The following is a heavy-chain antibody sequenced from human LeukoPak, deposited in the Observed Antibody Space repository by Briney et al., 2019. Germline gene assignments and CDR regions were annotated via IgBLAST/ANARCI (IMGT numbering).Heavy chain of an antibody. CDR2: ISSSSSYI. CDR1: GFTFSSYS. Sequence: GGSLRLSCAASGFTFSSYSMNWVRQGPGKGLEWVSSISSSSSYIYYADSVKGRFTNSRDNAKNSLYLQMNSLRAEDTAVYYCARAYSGTHTPWGQGTLVTVSS. CDR3: ARAYSGTHTP. D-gene: IGHD1-26*01. J-gene: IGHJ4*02. V-gene: IGHV3-21*01.